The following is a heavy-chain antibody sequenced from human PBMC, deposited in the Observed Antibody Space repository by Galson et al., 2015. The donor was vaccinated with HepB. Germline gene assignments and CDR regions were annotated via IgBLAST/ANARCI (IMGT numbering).Heavy chain of an antibody. V-gene: IGHV5-51*03. D-gene: IGHD1-26*01. CDR2: IYPGDFDT. CDR1: GYSFTSYW. Sequence: QSGTEVKKPGESLKISCKASGYSFTSYWIGWVRQMPGKSLEWVAMIYPGDFDTRYSPSFQGQVTISADESISTAYLQWSSLKASDSAMYYCAGGSGSQSFDYWGQGTLLTVSS. CDR3: AGGSGSQSFDY. J-gene: IGHJ4*02.